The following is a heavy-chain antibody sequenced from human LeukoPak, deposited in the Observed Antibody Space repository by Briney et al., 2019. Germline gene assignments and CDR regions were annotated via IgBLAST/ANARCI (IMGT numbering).Heavy chain of an antibody. V-gene: IGHV1-8*01. CDR3: ARAAPFGEPEPFDY. J-gene: IGHJ4*02. CDR1: GYTFTSYD. CDR2: MNPNSGNT. Sequence: ASVKVSCKASGYTFTSYDINWVRQATGQGLEWMGWMNPNSGNTGYAQKFQGRVTMTRNTSISTAYMELSSLRSEDTAVYYCARAAPFGEPEPFDYWGQGTLVTVSS. D-gene: IGHD3-10*01.